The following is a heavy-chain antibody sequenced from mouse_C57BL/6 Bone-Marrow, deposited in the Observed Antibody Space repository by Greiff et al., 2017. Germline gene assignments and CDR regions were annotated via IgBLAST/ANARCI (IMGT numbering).Heavy chain of an antibody. D-gene: IGHD4-1*02. CDR1: GYTFSSYT. CDR2: ISGGGGNT. Sequence: EVKLVESGGGLVKPGGSLKLSCAASGYTFSSYTMSWVRQTPEKRLEWVATISGGGGNTYYTDSVKGRFTISRDNAKNTLYRQMSSLSSEDTALYYCARRNWECYYFDYWGQGTTLTVSS. V-gene: IGHV5-9*01. CDR3: ARRNWECYYFDY. J-gene: IGHJ2*01.